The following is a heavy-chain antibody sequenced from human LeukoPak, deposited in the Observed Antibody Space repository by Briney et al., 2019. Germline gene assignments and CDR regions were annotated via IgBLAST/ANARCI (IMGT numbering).Heavy chain of an antibody. CDR2: IYHSGST. Sequence: PSETLSLTCAVSGGSISSGGYSWSWIRQPPGKGLEWIGYIYHSGSTYYNPSLKSRVTISVDMSKNQFSLKLSSVTAADTAVYYCARVSGYCSGGSCYSGYYYYGMDVWGQGTTVTVSS. D-gene: IGHD2-15*01. J-gene: IGHJ6*02. V-gene: IGHV4-30-2*01. CDR1: GGSISSGGYS. CDR3: ARVSGYCSGGSCYSGYYYYGMDV.